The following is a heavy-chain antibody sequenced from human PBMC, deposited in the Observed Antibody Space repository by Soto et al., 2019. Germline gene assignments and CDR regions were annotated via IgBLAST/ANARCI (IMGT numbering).Heavy chain of an antibody. J-gene: IGHJ4*02. D-gene: IGHD3-16*01. V-gene: IGHV4-59*12. Sequence: SETLSLTCTVSGCSISSYYWSWLRQPPGKGLEWIGYIYYSGSTGSTNYNPSLKSRVTISVDTSKDQFSLKLSSVTAADTAVYYCARESYVQVYWGQGTLVTVSS. CDR1: GCSISSYY. CDR2: IYYSGSTGST. CDR3: ARESYVQVY.